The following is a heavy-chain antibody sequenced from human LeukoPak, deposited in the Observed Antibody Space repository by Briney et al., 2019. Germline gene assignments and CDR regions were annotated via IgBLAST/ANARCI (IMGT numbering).Heavy chain of an antibody. Sequence: GESLKISCKGAVYFFTSYWIAWVRQMPGRGLEWMGIIYPGDSDTRYSPSFQGQVIISADKSISTAYLQWSSLKASDTAMYYCAGGVIVGGSGLYPYYGGQGTLVTVSS. CDR2: IYPGDSDT. CDR3: AGGVIVGGSGLYPYY. CDR1: VYFFTSYW. V-gene: IGHV5-51*01. J-gene: IGHJ4*02. D-gene: IGHD1-26*01.